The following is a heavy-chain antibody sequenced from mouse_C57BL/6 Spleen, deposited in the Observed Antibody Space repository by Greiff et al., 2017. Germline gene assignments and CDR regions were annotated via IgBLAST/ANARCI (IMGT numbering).Heavy chain of an antibody. CDR2: ISDGGSYT. J-gene: IGHJ1*03. Sequence: EVKLVESGGGLVKPGGSLKLSCAASGFTFSSYAMSWVRQTPEKRLEWVATISDGGSYTYYPDNVKGRFTISRDNAKNNLYLQMSHLKSEDTAMYYCARGDYGSSFYWYFDVWGTGTTVTVSS. CDR3: ARGDYGSSFYWYFDV. V-gene: IGHV5-4*03. D-gene: IGHD1-1*01. CDR1: GFTFSSYA.